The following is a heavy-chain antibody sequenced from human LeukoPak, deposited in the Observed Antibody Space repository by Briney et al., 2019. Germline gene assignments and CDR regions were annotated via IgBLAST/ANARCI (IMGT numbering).Heavy chain of an antibody. CDR3: TTIGVEYCGGDCLAFDI. J-gene: IGHJ3*02. CDR2: IKSKTDGGTT. CDR1: GFTFSNAW. Sequence: GGSLRLSCAASGFTFSNAWMSWVRQAPGKGLEWVGRIKSKTDGGTTDYAAPVKGRFSISRDYSKNTLYLQMNSLKTEDTAVYYCTTIGVEYCGGDCLAFDIWGQGTMVTVSS. V-gene: IGHV3-15*01. D-gene: IGHD2-21*02.